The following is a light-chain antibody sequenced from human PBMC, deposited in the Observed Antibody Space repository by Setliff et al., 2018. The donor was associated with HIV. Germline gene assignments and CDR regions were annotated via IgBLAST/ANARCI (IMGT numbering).Light chain of an antibody. CDR1: SSDVGTYNF. CDR3: CSYAGSTLYV. J-gene: IGLJ1*01. V-gene: IGLV2-23*01. Sequence: QSALTQPASVSGSPGQSITISCTGTSSDVGTYNFVSWYQQHPGKAPKLVIYEGSKRPSGVSNRFFGSKSGYTASLTISGLQAEDEADYYCCSYAGSTLYVFGTGTKATVL. CDR2: EGS.